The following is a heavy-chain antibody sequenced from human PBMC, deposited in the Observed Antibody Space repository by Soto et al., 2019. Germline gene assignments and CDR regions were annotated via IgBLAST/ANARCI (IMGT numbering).Heavy chain of an antibody. CDR1: GFTFSSYA. CDR3: ARGLYYYDSSGYWGY. D-gene: IGHD3-22*01. J-gene: IGHJ4*02. CDR2: ISGSGGTI. Sequence: GGSLRLSCAASGFTFSSYAMSWVRQAPGKGLEWVSAISGSGGTIYYADSVKGRFTISRGNAKNSLYLQMNSLRDEDTAVYYCARGLYYYDSSGYWGYWGQGTLVTVSS. V-gene: IGHV3-23*01.